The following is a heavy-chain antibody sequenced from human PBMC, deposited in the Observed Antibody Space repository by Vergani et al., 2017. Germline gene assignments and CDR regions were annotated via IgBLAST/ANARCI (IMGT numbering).Heavy chain of an antibody. Sequence: QVQLVESGGGVVQRGGSLRLSCATSGFTLSNCDMQWIRQGPGKGLEFVAFIQFDGSNQYYADSVKGRFTLSRDFSKNTLYLQMNSLRTDDTATYYCAKHFRGWGIDYGGQGTQVIVSS. D-gene: IGHD3-16*01. CDR3: AKHFRGWGIDY. CDR1: GFTLSNCD. J-gene: IGHJ4*02. V-gene: IGHV3-30*02. CDR2: IQFDGSNQ.